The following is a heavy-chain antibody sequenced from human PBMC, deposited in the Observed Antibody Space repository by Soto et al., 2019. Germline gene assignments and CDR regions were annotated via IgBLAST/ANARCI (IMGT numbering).Heavy chain of an antibody. CDR1: GGSFSGYY. CDR2: INHSGST. CDR3: ARVTLTMVRGVVTNYYYYGMDV. V-gene: IGHV4-34*01. J-gene: IGHJ6*02. Sequence: SETLSLTCAVYGGSFSGYYWSWIRQPPGRGLEWIGEINHSGSTNYNPSLKSRVTISVDTSKNQFSLKLSSVTAADTAVYYCARVTLTMVRGVVTNYYYYGMDVWGQGTTVTVSS. D-gene: IGHD3-10*01.